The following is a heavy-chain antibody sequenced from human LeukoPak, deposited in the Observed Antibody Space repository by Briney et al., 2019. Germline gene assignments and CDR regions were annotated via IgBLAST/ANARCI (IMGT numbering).Heavy chain of an antibody. J-gene: IGHJ4*02. Sequence: PSETLSLTCTVSGGSISSYYWSWIRQPPGKGLEWIGYIYYSGSTNYNPSLKSRVTISVDTSKNQFSLKLSSVTAADTAVYYCARNYNWNYADYWGQGTLVTVSS. CDR3: ARNYNWNYADY. D-gene: IGHD1-7*01. CDR2: IYYSGST. CDR1: GGSISSYY. V-gene: IGHV4-59*12.